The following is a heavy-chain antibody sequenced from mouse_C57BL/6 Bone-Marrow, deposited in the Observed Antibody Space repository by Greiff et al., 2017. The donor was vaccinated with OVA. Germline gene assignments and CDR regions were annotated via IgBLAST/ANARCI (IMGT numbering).Heavy chain of an antibody. V-gene: IGHV1-55*01. J-gene: IGHJ4*01. Sequence: VQLQQSGAELVKPGASVKMSCKASVYTFTSYWITWVKQRPGQGLEWIGDIYPGSGSTNYNEKFKSKATLTVDTSSSTAYMQLSSLTSEDSAVYYCARGYYYGREDYWGQGTSVTVSS. CDR3: ARGYYYGREDY. D-gene: IGHD1-1*01. CDR1: VYTFTSYW. CDR2: IYPGSGST.